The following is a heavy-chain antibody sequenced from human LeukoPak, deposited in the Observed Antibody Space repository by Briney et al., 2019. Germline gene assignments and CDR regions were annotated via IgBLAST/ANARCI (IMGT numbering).Heavy chain of an antibody. V-gene: IGHV3-11*01. CDR3: ARDGARDDAFDI. J-gene: IGHJ3*02. CDR1: GFTFSDYY. Sequence: GGSLRLSCAASGFTFSDYYMSWIRQTPGKGLEWIAYIRSDGSIIAYADSVRGRFTISRDNAENSLFLRMNSLRADDSAVYYCARDGARDDAFDIWGQGTMVTVSS. CDR2: IRSDGSII.